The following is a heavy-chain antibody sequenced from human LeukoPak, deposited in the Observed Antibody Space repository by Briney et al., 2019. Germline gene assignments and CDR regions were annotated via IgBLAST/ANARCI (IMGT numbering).Heavy chain of an antibody. J-gene: IGHJ4*02. D-gene: IGHD2-2*01. V-gene: IGHV1-18*01. CDR3: ARYGGYCSSTSCYALFDY. CDR2: ISAYNGNT. Sequence: ASVKVSCKASGYTFTSYGISWMRQAPGQGLEWMGWISAYNGNTNYAQKLQGRVTMTTDTSTSTAYMELRSLRSDDTAVYYCARYGGYCSSTSCYALFDYWGQGTLVTVSS. CDR1: GYTFTSYG.